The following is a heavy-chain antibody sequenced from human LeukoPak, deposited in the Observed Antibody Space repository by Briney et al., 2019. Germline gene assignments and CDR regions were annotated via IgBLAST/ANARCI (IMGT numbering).Heavy chain of an antibody. V-gene: IGHV5-51*01. Sequence: GESLKISCKGSGYSFTSYWIGWVRQLPGKGLEWMGIIYPGDSDTRYSPSFQGQVTISADKSISTAYLQWSSLKASDTAMYYCAGTGTEPITSYYYYGMDVWGQGTTVTVSS. CDR2: IYPGDSDT. J-gene: IGHJ6*02. D-gene: IGHD6-13*01. CDR1: GYSFTSYW. CDR3: AGTGTEPITSYYYYGMDV.